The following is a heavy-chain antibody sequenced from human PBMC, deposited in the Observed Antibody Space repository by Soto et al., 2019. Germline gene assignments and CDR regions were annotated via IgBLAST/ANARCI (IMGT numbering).Heavy chain of an antibody. CDR3: ARAPDYYDTSGYYYEPQGAAFDN. V-gene: IGHV1-8*01. CDR1: GYTFTSYD. J-gene: IGHJ3*02. CDR2: MNPNSGNT. Sequence: ASVKVSCKASGYTFTSYDINWVRQATGQGLEWMGWMNPNSGNTGYAQKFQGRVTMTRNTSISTAYMELSSLRSEDTAVYYCARAPDYYDTSGYYYEPQGAAFDNWGQGTMVTVS. D-gene: IGHD3-22*01.